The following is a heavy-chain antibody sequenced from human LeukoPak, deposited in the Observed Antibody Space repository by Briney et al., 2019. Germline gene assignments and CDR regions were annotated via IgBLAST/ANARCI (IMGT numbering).Heavy chain of an antibody. J-gene: IGHJ4*02. CDR2: IIPIFGTA. V-gene: IGHV1-69*05. CDR1: GGTFSSYA. Sequence: SVKVSCKASGGTFSSYAISWVRQAPGQGLEWMGGIIPIFGTANYAQKFQGRVTITTDESTSTAYMELSSLRSDDTAVYYCARGGTSPAHFDYWGQGTLVTV. D-gene: IGHD3-16*01. CDR3: ARGGTSPAHFDY.